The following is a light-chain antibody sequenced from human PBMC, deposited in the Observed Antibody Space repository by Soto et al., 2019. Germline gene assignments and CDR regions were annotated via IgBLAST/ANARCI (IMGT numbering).Light chain of an antibody. CDR3: QQRSNWPLT. Sequence: EFVLPQSPATLSLSPGERATLSCRASQSISSQLAWYQQKPGQAPRLLIHDASNRATGIPARFSGSGSSTDFTLTISSLEPEDFAVYFCQQRSNWPLTFGGGTKVDIK. CDR2: DAS. V-gene: IGKV3-11*01. CDR1: QSISSQ. J-gene: IGKJ4*01.